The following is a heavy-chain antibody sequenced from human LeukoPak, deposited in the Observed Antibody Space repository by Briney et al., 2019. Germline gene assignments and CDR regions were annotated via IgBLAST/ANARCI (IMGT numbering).Heavy chain of an antibody. J-gene: IGHJ4*02. CDR2: INHSGST. CDR3: ARERAYYGSGSYYKTLDY. Sequence: SETLSLTCAVYGGSFSGYYWSWIRQPPGKGLEWIGEINHSGSTNYNPSLKSRVTISVDTSKNQFSLKLSSVTAADTAVYYCARERAYYGSGSYYKTLDYWGQGTLVIVSS. CDR1: GGSFSGYY. D-gene: IGHD3-10*01. V-gene: IGHV4-34*01.